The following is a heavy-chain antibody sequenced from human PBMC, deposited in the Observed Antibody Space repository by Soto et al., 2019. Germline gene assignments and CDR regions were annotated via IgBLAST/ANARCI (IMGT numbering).Heavy chain of an antibody. D-gene: IGHD3-3*01. CDR2: INHTGGT. J-gene: IGHJ5*02. Sequence: QVHLQQWGAGLLKPSETLSLTCAVYGGSVNGYYWNWIRQPPGKGLEWIGEINHTGGTHYNPSIKSRVTMSVYTSKNQFSRRLSAVTAADKAIYYCATRITVFGLLIPPFDPWGQGTQVTVSS. V-gene: IGHV4-34*02. CDR3: ATRITVFGLLIPPFDP. CDR1: GGSVNGYY.